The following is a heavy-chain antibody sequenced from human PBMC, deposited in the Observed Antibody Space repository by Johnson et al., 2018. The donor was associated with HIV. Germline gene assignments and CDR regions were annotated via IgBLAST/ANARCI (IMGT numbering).Heavy chain of an antibody. Sequence: VQLVESGGGVVQPGRSLRLSCAASEFTFNTYWMSWVRQAPGKGLEWVANIKQDGSEKYYVDSVKGRFTISRDNAKNSLYLQMNSLRAEDTAIYYCARDYNGVFDVWGQGTLVTVSS. J-gene: IGHJ3*01. D-gene: IGHD5-24*01. CDR1: EFTFNTYW. V-gene: IGHV3-7*04. CDR2: IKQDGSEK. CDR3: ARDYNGVFDV.